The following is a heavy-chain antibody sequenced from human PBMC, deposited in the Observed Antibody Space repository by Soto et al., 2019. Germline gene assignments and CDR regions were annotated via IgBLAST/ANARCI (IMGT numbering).Heavy chain of an antibody. CDR1: GGAIYNGVYS. V-gene: IGHV4-30-2*01. J-gene: IGHJ4*02. CDR3: ASKGGNYLDY. CDR2: IYHSGST. D-gene: IGHD3-16*01. Sequence: SETLSLTCAVFGGAIYNGVYSWSWIRQPPGKGLEWIGYIYHSGSTYYNPSLKSRVTISVDTSRNQFSLKLSSVTAADTAVYYCASKGGNYLDYWGRGALVTVSS.